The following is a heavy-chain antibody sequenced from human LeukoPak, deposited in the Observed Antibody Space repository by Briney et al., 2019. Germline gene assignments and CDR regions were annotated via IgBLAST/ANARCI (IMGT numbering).Heavy chain of an antibody. J-gene: IGHJ4*02. Sequence: GGSLRLSCAASGFTFSGSAMHWVRQASGKGLEWVGRIRSKANSYATAYAASVKGRFTISRDDSKNTAYLQMNSLKTEDTAVYYCTTRPRRVWGSYRPNPAFDYWGQGTLVTVSS. D-gene: IGHD3-16*02. CDR2: IRSKANSYAT. V-gene: IGHV3-73*01. CDR1: GFTFSGSA. CDR3: TTRPRRVWGSYRPNPAFDY.